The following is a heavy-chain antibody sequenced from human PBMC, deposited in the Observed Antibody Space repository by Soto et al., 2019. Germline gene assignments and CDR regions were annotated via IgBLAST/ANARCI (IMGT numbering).Heavy chain of an antibody. CDR2: ISSSSSYI. CDR3: ARPYSSSWYENWFDP. Sequence: GGSVRLSCAAAGFTFSSYSMNWARQAPGKGLEWVSSISSSSSYIYYADSVKGRFTISRDNAKNSLYLQMNSLRAEDTAVYYCARPYSSSWYENWFDPWGQGTLVTVSS. CDR1: GFTFSSYS. D-gene: IGHD6-13*01. V-gene: IGHV3-21*01. J-gene: IGHJ5*02.